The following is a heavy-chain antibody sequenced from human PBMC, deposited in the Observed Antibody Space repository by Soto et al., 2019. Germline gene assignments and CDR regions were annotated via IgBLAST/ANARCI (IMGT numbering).Heavy chain of an antibody. CDR3: ARILALDYYYYMDV. Sequence: SETLSLTCTVSGGSISSYYWSWIRQPPGKGLEWIGYIYYSGSTNYNPSLKSRVTISVDTSKNQFSLKLSSVTAADTAVYYCARILALDYYYYMDVWGKGTTVTVSS. V-gene: IGHV4-59*08. CDR2: IYYSGST. J-gene: IGHJ6*03. CDR1: GGSISSYY. D-gene: IGHD2-15*01.